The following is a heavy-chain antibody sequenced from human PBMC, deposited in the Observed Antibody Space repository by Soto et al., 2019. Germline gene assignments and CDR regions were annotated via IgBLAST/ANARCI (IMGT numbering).Heavy chain of an antibody. D-gene: IGHD4-17*01. CDR2: ISGGDNST. Sequence: EVRLLESGGGLVQPGGSLRLSCAASGFTYSTYAMTWVRQAPGKGLEWVSTISGGDNSTYYADSVKGRFNISRGNSEYALYLQRNCLRAWDSGVYLCSRSRDYGLYYFHYWGQGALVIVSS. V-gene: IGHV3-23*01. CDR3: SRSRDYGLYYFHY. CDR1: GFTYSTYA. J-gene: IGHJ4*02.